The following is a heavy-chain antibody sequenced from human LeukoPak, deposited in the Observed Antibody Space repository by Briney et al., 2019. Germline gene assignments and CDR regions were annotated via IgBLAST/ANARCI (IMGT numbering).Heavy chain of an antibody. J-gene: IGHJ6*03. D-gene: IGHD7-27*01. CDR1: GGSISSYY. CDR2: VYYSGST. Sequence: SETLSLTCTVSGGSISSYYWSWIRQPPGKGLEWIGYVYYSGSTNYNPSLKSRVTILVDTSKNQFSLKLSSVTAADTAVYYCARVTGQFYFYYYMDVWGKGTTVTVSS. V-gene: IGHV4-59*12. CDR3: ARVTGQFYFYYYMDV.